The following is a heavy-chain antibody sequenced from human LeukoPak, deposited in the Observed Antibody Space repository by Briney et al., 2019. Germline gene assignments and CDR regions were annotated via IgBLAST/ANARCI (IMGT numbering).Heavy chain of an antibody. Sequence: GGSLRLSCAASGFTFDDYAMHWVRQAPGKGLEWVSGISWNSGSIGYADSVKGRFTISRDNAKNSLYLQMNSLRAEDTALYYXAKAXYYYDXSGXLFDYWGQGTLVTVSS. CDR2: ISWNSGSI. CDR3: AKAXYYYDXSGXLFDY. D-gene: IGHD3-22*01. CDR1: GFTFDDYA. J-gene: IGHJ4*02. V-gene: IGHV3-9*01.